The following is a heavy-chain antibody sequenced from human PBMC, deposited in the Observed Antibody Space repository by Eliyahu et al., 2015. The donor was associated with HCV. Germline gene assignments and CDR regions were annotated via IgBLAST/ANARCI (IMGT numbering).Heavy chain of an antibody. CDR3: ARLHSAYDSSGYYYVYGGSFDY. Sequence: QLQLQESGPGLVKPSETLSLTCTVSGGSISSSSYYWGWIRQPPGKGLEWIGSIYYSGSTYYNPSLKSRVTISVDTSKNQFSLKLSSVTAADTAVYYCARLHSAYDSSGYYYVYGGSFDYWGQGTLVTVSS. J-gene: IGHJ4*02. CDR1: GGSISSSSYY. D-gene: IGHD3-22*01. V-gene: IGHV4-39*01. CDR2: IYYSGST.